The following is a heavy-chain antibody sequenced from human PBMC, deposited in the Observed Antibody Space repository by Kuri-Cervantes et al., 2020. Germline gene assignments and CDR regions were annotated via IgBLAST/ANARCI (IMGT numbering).Heavy chain of an antibody. Sequence: GGSLRLSCAASGFTFSSYAMHWVRQAPGKGLEWVSGISWNSGSIGYADSVKGRFTISRDNSKNSLYLQMNSLRTEDTALYYCAKGPYYYGSGSYSPDYYMDVWGKGTTVTVSS. J-gene: IGHJ6*03. CDR2: ISWNSGSI. D-gene: IGHD3-10*01. CDR1: GFTFSSYA. CDR3: AKGPYYYGSGSYSPDYYMDV. V-gene: IGHV3-9*01.